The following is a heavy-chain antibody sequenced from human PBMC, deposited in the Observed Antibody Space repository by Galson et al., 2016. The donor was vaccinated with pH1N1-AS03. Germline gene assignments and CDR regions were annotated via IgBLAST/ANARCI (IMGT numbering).Heavy chain of an antibody. CDR1: GYSFTSYW. V-gene: IGHV5-10-1*01. CDR2: IDPTDAHT. J-gene: IGHJ3*02. Sequence: QSGAEVKKPGESLRMSCKASGYSFTSYWISWVRQMPGKGLEWMGMIDPTDAHTNYSPSFEGQITISGDKSINTAFLQWRSLKASDTAMYYCARHLRSGWDTLSHEFEIWGQGTMVTVSS. D-gene: IGHD1-26*01. CDR3: ARHLRSGWDTLSHEFEI.